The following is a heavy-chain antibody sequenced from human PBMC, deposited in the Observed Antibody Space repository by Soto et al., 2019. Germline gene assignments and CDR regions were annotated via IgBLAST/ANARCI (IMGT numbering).Heavy chain of an antibody. CDR2: ISSSSSYI. CDR3: ARDQVVAADKVYYYYYGMDV. Sequence: EVQLVESGGGLVKPGGSLRLSCAASGFTFSSYSMNWVRQAPGKGLEWVSSISSSSSYIYYADSVKGRFTISRDNTNNSLYLQMNTLRAEDTAVYYFARDQVVAADKVYYYYYGMDVWGQGTTVNVSS. V-gene: IGHV3-21*01. D-gene: IGHD2-2*01. CDR1: GFTFSSYS. J-gene: IGHJ6*02.